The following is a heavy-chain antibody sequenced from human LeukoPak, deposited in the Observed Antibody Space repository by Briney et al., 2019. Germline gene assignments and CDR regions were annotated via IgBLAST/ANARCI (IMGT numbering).Heavy chain of an antibody. Sequence: GRSLRLSCAASGFTFSSYAMHWVRQAPGKGLEWVAVISYDGSNKYYADSVKGRFTISRDNSENTPYLQMNSLRAEDTAVYYCARDTVEQAFDYWGQGTLVTVSS. D-gene: IGHD1/OR15-1a*01. J-gene: IGHJ4*02. CDR2: ISYDGSNK. V-gene: IGHV3-30*04. CDR3: ARDTVEQAFDY. CDR1: GFTFSSYA.